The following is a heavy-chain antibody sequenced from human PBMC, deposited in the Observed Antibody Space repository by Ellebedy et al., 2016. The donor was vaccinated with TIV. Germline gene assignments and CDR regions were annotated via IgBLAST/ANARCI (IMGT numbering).Heavy chain of an antibody. D-gene: IGHD2-8*01. Sequence: GGSLRLSXAASGFTFSSYAISWVRQAPGKGLEWVSGIGGSGDNTYYADAVKGRFTISRDNSKNTVYLQMNSLRAEDTAVYYCAKDNVVIDYWGQGTLVTVSS. CDR3: AKDNVVIDY. CDR1: GFTFSSYA. J-gene: IGHJ4*02. V-gene: IGHV3-23*01. CDR2: IGGSGDNT.